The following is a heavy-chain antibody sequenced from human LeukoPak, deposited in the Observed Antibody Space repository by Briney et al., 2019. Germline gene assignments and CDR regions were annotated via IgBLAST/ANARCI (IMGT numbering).Heavy chain of an antibody. V-gene: IGHV3-23*01. D-gene: IGHD5-24*01. CDR1: GFTFSSYA. CDR2: ISGSGGST. J-gene: IGHJ3*02. CDR3: ARDFDKYGSGAFDI. Sequence: GGSLRLSCAASGFTFSSYAMSWVRQAPGKGLEWVSAISGSGGSTYYADSVKGRFTISRDNSKNTLYLQMNSLRAEGTAVYYCARDFDKYGSGAFDIWGQGTMVTVSS.